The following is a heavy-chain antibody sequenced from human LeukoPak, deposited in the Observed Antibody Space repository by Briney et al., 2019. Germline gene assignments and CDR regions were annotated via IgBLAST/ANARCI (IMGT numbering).Heavy chain of an antibody. CDR2: IYPGDSDT. Sequence: GESLKISCKGSGYSFTSLWIDWVRQMPGKGLEWMGIIYPGDSDTTYSPSFQGQVTISADKSINTAYLQWSSLKASDTAMYYCARQKGATQDFDYWGQGTLVTVSS. D-gene: IGHD3-16*01. CDR1: GYSFTSLW. CDR3: ARQKGATQDFDY. V-gene: IGHV5-51*01. J-gene: IGHJ4*02.